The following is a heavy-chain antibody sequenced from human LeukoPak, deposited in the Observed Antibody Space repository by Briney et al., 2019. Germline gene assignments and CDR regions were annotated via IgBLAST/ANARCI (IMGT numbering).Heavy chain of an antibody. D-gene: IGHD5-18*01. J-gene: IGHJ4*02. CDR1: GYTFTSYG. V-gene: IGHV1-18*01. CDR2: ISAYNGNT. CDR3: ARSWAMVSADDY. Sequence: ASVKVSCKASGYTFTSYGISWVRQAPGQGLEWMGWISAYNGNTNYAQKLQGRVTMTTDTSTSTAYMELRSLGSDDTAVYYCARSWAMVSADDYWGQGTLVTVSS.